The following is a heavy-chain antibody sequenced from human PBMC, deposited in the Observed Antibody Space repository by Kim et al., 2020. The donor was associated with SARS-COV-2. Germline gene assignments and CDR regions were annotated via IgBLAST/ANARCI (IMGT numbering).Heavy chain of an antibody. V-gene: IGHV3-30*18. D-gene: IGHD1-1*01. Sequence: GGSLRLSCAASGFTFSSYGMHWVRQAPGKGLEWVAVISYDGSNKYYADSVKGRFTISRDNSKNTLYLQMNSLRAEDTAVYYCAKGETGTYLSYFDYWGQGTLVTVSS. CDR3: AKGETGTYLSYFDY. J-gene: IGHJ4*02. CDR2: ISYDGSNK. CDR1: GFTFSSYG.